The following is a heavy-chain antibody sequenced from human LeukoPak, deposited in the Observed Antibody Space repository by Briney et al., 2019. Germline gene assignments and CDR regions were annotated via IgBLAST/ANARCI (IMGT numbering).Heavy chain of an antibody. Sequence: SETLSLTCTVSGGSISSYYWSWIRQPAGKGLEWIGRIYTSGSTNYNPSLKSRVTMSVDTSKNQFSLKLSSVTAAGTAVYYWARDDRSQAATGGVRPYWYFDLWGRGTLVTVS. CDR2: IYTSGST. V-gene: IGHV4-4*07. D-gene: IGHD2-8*02. CDR3: ARDDRSQAATGGVRPYWYFDL. CDR1: GGSISSYY. J-gene: IGHJ2*01.